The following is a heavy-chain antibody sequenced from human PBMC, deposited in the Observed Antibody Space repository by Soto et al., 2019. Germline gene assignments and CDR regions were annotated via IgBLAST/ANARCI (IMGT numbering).Heavy chain of an antibody. D-gene: IGHD2-15*01. CDR3: ARVACSGGSCYSQFDY. J-gene: IGHJ4*02. CDR2: MKQDGSEE. CDR1: GFTFSSYW. Sequence: GGSLRLSCAASGFTFSSYWMSWVRQAPGKGLEWVANMKQDGSEEYYVDSVKGRFTISRDNAKNSVYLQMNSLRAEDTAVYYCARVACSGGSCYSQFDYWGQGTLVTVSS. V-gene: IGHV3-7*01.